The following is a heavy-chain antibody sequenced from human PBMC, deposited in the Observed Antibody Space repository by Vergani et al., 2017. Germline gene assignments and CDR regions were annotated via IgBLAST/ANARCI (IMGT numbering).Heavy chain of an antibody. J-gene: IGHJ5*02. CDR1: GCTFNQYG. Sequence: QVQLVESGGGVVQPGRSLRLSCAASGCTFNQYGMHWVRQAPGKGLEWVAVTWYDGNNKQYADSVKGRFTISRDNSNSTMYLQMNSLRDEDTGVYYCARDLRLLYNRFDPWGQGTLVTVSS. CDR2: TWYDGNNK. CDR3: ARDLRLLYNRFDP. V-gene: IGHV3-33*01. D-gene: IGHD1-14*01.